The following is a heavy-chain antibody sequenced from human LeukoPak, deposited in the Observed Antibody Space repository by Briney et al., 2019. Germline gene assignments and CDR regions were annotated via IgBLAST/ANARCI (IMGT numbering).Heavy chain of an antibody. V-gene: IGHV3-23*01. CDR1: GFTFSSYA. D-gene: IGHD6-19*01. Sequence: PGGSLRLSCAASGFTFSSYAMSWVRQAPGKGLEWVSGLSGSGANIYYADSVMGRSTISRDNSKNTLYLQLNSLRTEDTAVYYCAKESSSAWSNFDCWSQGTLVTVSS. CDR2: LSGSGANI. J-gene: IGHJ4*02. CDR3: AKESSSAWSNFDC.